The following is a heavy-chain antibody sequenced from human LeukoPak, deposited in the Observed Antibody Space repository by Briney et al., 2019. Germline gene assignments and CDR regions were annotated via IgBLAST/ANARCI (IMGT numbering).Heavy chain of an antibody. Sequence: GGSLRLSCAASGFTFSSHGMHWVRQAPGKGLEWVAVISYDGSNKYYADSVKGRFTTSRDNSKNTLYLQMNSLRAEDTAVYYCARDRTVMVRGVAGYWGQGTLVTVSS. D-gene: IGHD3-10*01. CDR1: GFTFSSHG. J-gene: IGHJ4*02. V-gene: IGHV3-30*19. CDR2: ISYDGSNK. CDR3: ARDRTVMVRGVAGY.